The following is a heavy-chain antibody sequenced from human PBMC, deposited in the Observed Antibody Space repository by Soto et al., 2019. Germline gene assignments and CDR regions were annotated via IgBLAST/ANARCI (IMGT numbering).Heavy chain of an antibody. CDR2: ISYSGST. D-gene: IGHD3-22*01. Sequence: SETLSLTCTVSGGSISSYYWSWIRQPPGKGLEWIGYISYSGSTNYNPSLKSRVTISVDTSKNQFSLKLSYVTAADTAVYYCARHLLLYYYDSSGYYLRDAFAIWGQGTMVTVSS. CDR1: GGSISSYY. J-gene: IGHJ3*02. V-gene: IGHV4-59*08. CDR3: ARHLLLYYYDSSGYYLRDAFAI.